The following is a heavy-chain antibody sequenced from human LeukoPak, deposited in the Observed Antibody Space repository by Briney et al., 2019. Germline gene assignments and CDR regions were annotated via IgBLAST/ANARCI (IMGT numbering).Heavy chain of an antibody. CDR1: GFTFSRYA. V-gene: IGHV3-30-3*01. CDR2: IAYDGSKK. Sequence: GGSLRLSCAASGFTFSRYAMHWVRQAPGKGLEWVAVIAYDGSKKYYADSVKGRFTISRDNSKYTLYLQMNSLRAEDTAVYYCARDDSDVGIVATISREGDYFDYWGQGTLVTVSS. CDR3: ARDDSDVGIVATISREGDYFDY. J-gene: IGHJ4*02. D-gene: IGHD5-12*01.